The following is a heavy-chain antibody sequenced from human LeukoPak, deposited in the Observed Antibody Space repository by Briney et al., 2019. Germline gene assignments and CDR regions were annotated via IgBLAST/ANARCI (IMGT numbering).Heavy chain of an antibody. CDR2: ISGGST. J-gene: IGHJ4*02. CDR3: KKEVGGNYYDSSGYLPDY. V-gene: IGHV3-38-3*01. CDR1: GFTVSSNE. D-gene: IGHD3-22*01. Sequence: GGSLRLSCAASGFTVSSNEMSWVRQAPGKGLEWVSSISGGSTYYADSRKGRFTISRDNSKNTLHLQMNSLRAEDTAVYYCKKEVGGNYYDSSGYLPDYWGQGTLVTVSS.